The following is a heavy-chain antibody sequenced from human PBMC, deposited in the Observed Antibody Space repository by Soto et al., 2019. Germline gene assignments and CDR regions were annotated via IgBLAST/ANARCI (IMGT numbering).Heavy chain of an antibody. D-gene: IGHD2-15*01. CDR3: ATEILYAFFDY. V-gene: IGHV1-18*01. CDR1: GYTFTSYG. Sequence: GASVKVSCKASGYTFTSYGISWVRQAPGQGLEWMGWISAYNGNTNYAQKLQGRVTMTTDTSTSTAYMELRSPRSDDTAVYYCATEILYAFFDYWGQGTLVTVSS. CDR2: ISAYNGNT. J-gene: IGHJ4*02.